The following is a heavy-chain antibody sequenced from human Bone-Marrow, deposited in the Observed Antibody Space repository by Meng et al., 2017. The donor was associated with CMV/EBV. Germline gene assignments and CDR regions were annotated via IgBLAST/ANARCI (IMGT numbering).Heavy chain of an antibody. V-gene: IGHV3-30-3*01. CDR1: GFTFSSYA. Sequence: QVQLVESGGGVVQPGRSLRLSCSAFGFTFSSYAMHWVRQAPGKGLEWVAVISYDGSNKYYADSVKGRFTISRDNSKNTLYLQMNSLRAEDTAVYYCARDSRYGSDWGQGTLVTVSS. CDR3: ARDSRYGSD. J-gene: IGHJ4*02. D-gene: IGHD3-10*01. CDR2: ISYDGSNK.